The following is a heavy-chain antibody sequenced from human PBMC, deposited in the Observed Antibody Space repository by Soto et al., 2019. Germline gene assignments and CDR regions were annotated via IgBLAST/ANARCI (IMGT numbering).Heavy chain of an antibody. CDR1: GFSLSNVSMG. CDR3: ARTVYCSCRRCYSARGYYFDL. CDR2: IFSNDDV. D-gene: IGHD2-15*01. J-gene: IGHJ4*02. V-gene: IGHV2-26*01. Sequence: QVTLKESGPVLVKPTETLTLTCTVSGFSLSNVSMGVSWIRQPPGEALEWLANIFSNDDVSYTTSLKTRLSISKDTSKSQVVLTMTNMDPMDTATYYCARTVYCSCRRCYSARGYYFDLWGRGTLVTVSS.